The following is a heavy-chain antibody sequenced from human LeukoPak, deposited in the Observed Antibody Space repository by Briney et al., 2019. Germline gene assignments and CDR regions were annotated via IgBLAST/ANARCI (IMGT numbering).Heavy chain of an antibody. CDR2: IYTSGST. V-gene: IGHV4-61*02. J-gene: IGHJ4*02. CDR3: ARDSGITISY. D-gene: IGHD3-3*01. Sequence: SETLSLTCTVSGGSISSGSYYWSWIRQPAGKGLEWIGRIYTSGSTNYNPSLKSRVTISVDTSKNQFSLKLSSVTAADTAVYYCARDSGITISYWGQGTLVTVSS. CDR1: GGSISSGSYY.